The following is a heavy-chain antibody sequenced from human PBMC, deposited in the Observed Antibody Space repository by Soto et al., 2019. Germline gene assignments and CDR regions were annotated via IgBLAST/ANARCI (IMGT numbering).Heavy chain of an antibody. CDR2: ISYSGGT. Sequence: QVQLQESGPGLVKPSETLSLTCTVSGGSISSYYWTWIRQPPGKGLEWIGYISYSGGTNCNPSLKSRVTISIDTSKNQFSLKLSSVTAADTAVYYCARHCSGTSCFVYWGQGTLVTVSS. CDR1: GGSISSYY. D-gene: IGHD2-2*01. J-gene: IGHJ4*02. CDR3: ARHCSGTSCFVY. V-gene: IGHV4-59*08.